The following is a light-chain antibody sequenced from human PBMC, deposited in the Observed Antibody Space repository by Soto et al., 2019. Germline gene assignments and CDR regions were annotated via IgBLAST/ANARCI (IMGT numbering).Light chain of an antibody. CDR2: GNV. V-gene: IGLV1-40*01. Sequence: QLVLTQPPSVSGAPGQRVTFSCTGSRSNIGAGYDVHWYQQLPGTAPKVLIYGNVNRPSGVPDRFSGSKSGTSASLAITGLQAEDEAHYYCQSYDNSLNGWVFGGGTKLTVL. CDR3: QSYDNSLNGWV. CDR1: RSNIGAGYD. J-gene: IGLJ3*02.